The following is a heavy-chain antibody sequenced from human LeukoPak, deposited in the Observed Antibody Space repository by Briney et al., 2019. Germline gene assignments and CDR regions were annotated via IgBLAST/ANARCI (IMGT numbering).Heavy chain of an antibody. J-gene: IGHJ4*02. CDR2: IGYDGNNK. Sequence: PGGSLRLSCAASGFTFSSYGMHWVRQAPGKGLEWVAFIGYDGNNKYYADSVKGRFTISRDNAKNSLYLQMNSLRAEDTAVYYCARDNTPRSIAAAGLWGQGTLVTVSS. D-gene: IGHD6-13*01. CDR1: GFTFSSYG. CDR3: ARDNTPRSIAAAGL. V-gene: IGHV3-30*02.